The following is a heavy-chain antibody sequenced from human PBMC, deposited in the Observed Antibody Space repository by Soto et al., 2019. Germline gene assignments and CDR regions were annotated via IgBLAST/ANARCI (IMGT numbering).Heavy chain of an antibody. J-gene: IGHJ3*02. Sequence: ASVKVSCKASGYTFTSYGISWVRQAPGQGLEWMGWISAYNGNTNYAQKLQGRVTMTTDTSTSTAYMALRSLRSDDTAVYYCARDGLIVPATDDAFDIWGQGTMVTVSS. V-gene: IGHV1-18*01. CDR1: GYTFTSYG. D-gene: IGHD6-6*01. CDR3: ARDGLIVPATDDAFDI. CDR2: ISAYNGNT.